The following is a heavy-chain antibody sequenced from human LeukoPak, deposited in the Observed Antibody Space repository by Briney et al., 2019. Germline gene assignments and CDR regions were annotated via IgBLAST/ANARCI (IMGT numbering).Heavy chain of an antibody. CDR1: GVSFSGYY. J-gene: IGHJ4*02. CDR2: INHSGST. V-gene: IGHV4-34*01. Sequence: SETLSLTCAVYGVSFSGYYWSWIRQPPGKGLEWIGEINHSGSTNYNPSLKSRVTISVDTSKNQFSLKLSSVTAEDTAVYYCARGTSRRGDYWGQGTLVTVSS. CDR3: ARGTSRRGDY.